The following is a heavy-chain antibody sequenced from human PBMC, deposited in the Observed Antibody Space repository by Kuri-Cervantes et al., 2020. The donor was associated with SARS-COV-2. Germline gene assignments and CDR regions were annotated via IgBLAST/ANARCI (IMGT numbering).Heavy chain of an antibody. V-gene: IGHV4-34*01. CDR3: ARGRDKRYSSGSYYYYGMDV. CDR2: INHSGST. J-gene: IGHJ6*02. D-gene: IGHD6-19*01. CDR1: GGSFSGYY. Sequence: SQTLSLTCAVYGGSFSGYYWSWIRQPPGKGLEWIGEINHSGSTNYNPSLKSRVTISVDTSKNQFSLKLSSVTAADTAGYYCARGRDKRYSSGSYYYYGMDVWGQGTTVTVSS.